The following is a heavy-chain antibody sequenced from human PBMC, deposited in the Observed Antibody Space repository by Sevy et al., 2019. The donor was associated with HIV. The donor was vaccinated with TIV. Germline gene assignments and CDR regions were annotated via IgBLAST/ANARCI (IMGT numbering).Heavy chain of an antibody. D-gene: IGHD6-13*01. CDR3: ARTFSFSWYDY. CDR2: ISTSSNNI. J-gene: IGHJ4*02. V-gene: IGHV3-21*01. Sequence: GGSLRLSCVASEFAFNIHNMSWVRQAPGKGLEWVSSISTSSNNIYYADSVEGRFTISRDNAKNSLYLQMNSLRAEDTAVYYCARTFSFSWYDYWGQGTLVTVFS. CDR1: EFAFNIHN.